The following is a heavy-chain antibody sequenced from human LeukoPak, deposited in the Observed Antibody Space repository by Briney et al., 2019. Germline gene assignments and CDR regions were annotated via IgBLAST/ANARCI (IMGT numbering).Heavy chain of an antibody. J-gene: IGHJ3*02. Sequence: TLCLTCTVSGGSISSGGYYWSWIRQHPGKGLEWIGYIYYSGSTYYNPSLKSRVTISVDTSKNQFSLKLSSVTAADTAVYYCARGAGYSSSSAAFDIWGQGTVVTVSS. CDR1: GGSISSGGYY. V-gene: IGHV4-31*03. CDR2: IYYSGST. D-gene: IGHD6-13*01. CDR3: ARGAGYSSSSAAFDI.